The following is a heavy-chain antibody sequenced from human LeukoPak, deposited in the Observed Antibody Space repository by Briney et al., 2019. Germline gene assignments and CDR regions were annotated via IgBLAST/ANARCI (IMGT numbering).Heavy chain of an antibody. V-gene: IGHV4-30-4*01. CDR1: GGSISSGDYY. Sequence: SETLSLTCTVSGGSISSGDYYWSWIRQPPGKGLEWIGYIYYSGSTYCNPSLKSRVTISVDTSKNQFSLKLSSVTAADTAVYYCARSSRRLVDYWGQGTLVTVSS. D-gene: IGHD2-2*01. J-gene: IGHJ4*02. CDR2: IYYSGST. CDR3: ARSSRRLVDY.